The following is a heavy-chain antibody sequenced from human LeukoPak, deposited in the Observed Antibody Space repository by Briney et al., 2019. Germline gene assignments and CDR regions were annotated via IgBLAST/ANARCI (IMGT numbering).Heavy chain of an antibody. CDR3: ARGVVYPAWSGPHWSDY. V-gene: IGHV3-7*01. D-gene: IGHD3-3*01. J-gene: IGHJ4*02. CDR1: GFIFSGSW. Sequence: GGSLRLSCTASGFIFSGSWMAWIRQAPGKGLEWVAIIKKDGSEKYYVDSVKGRFTISRDNAKNSLYLQMNSLRAEDTAVYYCARGVVYPAWSGPHWSDYWGQGSLVTVSS. CDR2: IKKDGSEK.